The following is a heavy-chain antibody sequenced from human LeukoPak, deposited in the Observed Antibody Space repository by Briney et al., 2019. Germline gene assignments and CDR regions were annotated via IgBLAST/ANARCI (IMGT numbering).Heavy chain of an antibody. CDR2: IIPIFGTA. CDR1: GGTFSSYA. Sequence: ASVKVSCTASGGTFSSYAISWVRQAPGQGLEWMGGIIPIFGTANYAQKFQGRVTITADESTSTAYMELSSLRSEDTAVYYCARDQGLRFLEWLPYYYYGMDVWGQGTTVTVSS. V-gene: IGHV1-69*13. CDR3: ARDQGLRFLEWLPYYYYGMDV. J-gene: IGHJ6*02. D-gene: IGHD3-3*01.